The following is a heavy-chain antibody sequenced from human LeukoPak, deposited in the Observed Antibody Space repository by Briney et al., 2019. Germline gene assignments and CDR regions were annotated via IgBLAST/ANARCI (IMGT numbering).Heavy chain of an antibody. CDR2: IYYSGST. CDR3: ATPRICSSTSCYRGAFDI. Sequence: PSETLSLTCTVSGDSISSSSYYWGWIRQPPGKGLEWIGSIYYSGSTYYNPSLKSRVTISVDTSKNQFSLKLSSVTAADTAVYYCATPRICSSTSCYRGAFDIWGQGTMVTVSS. V-gene: IGHV4-39*07. CDR1: GDSISSSSYY. D-gene: IGHD2-2*01. J-gene: IGHJ3*02.